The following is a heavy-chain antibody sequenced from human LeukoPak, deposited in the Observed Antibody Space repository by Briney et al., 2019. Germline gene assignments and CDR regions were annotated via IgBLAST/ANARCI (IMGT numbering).Heavy chain of an antibody. CDR1: GGSFSGYY. D-gene: IGHD3-16*01. CDR2: INHSGST. CDR3: AREMITLPGLGY. Sequence: SETLSLTCAVYGGSFSGYYWSWIRQPPGKGLEWIGEINHSGSTNYNPSLKSRVTISVDKSKNQFSLKLSFVTAADTAVYYCAREMITLPGLGYWGQGTLVTVSS. J-gene: IGHJ4*02. V-gene: IGHV4-34*01.